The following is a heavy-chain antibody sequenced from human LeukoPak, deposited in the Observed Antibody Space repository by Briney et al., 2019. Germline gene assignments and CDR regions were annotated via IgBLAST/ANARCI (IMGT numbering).Heavy chain of an antibody. D-gene: IGHD7-27*01. Sequence: PSQTLSLTCSVSGGSISSASYYWTWIRQHPGKGLEWIGYIYYSGSTYYNPSLESRLTMSVDTSKNQFSLHLASVTAADTAVYYCARDWGTYFDYWGQGTLVTVSS. CDR2: IYYSGST. J-gene: IGHJ4*02. V-gene: IGHV4-31*03. CDR3: ARDWGTYFDY. CDR1: GGSISSASYY.